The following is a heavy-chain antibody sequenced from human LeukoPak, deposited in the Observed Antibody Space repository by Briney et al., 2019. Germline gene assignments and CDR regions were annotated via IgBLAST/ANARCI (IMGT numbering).Heavy chain of an antibody. CDR3: ARTAKYYDFWSGYLYFDY. D-gene: IGHD3-3*01. V-gene: IGHV5-51*01. Sequence: GESLKISCKGSGYSFTSYWIGWVRQMPGKGLEWMGIIYPGDSEIRYSPSFQGQVTISADKSISTAYLQWGSLKASDTAMYYCARTAKYYDFWSGYLYFDYWGQGTLVTVPS. CDR2: IYPGDSEI. CDR1: GYSFTSYW. J-gene: IGHJ4*02.